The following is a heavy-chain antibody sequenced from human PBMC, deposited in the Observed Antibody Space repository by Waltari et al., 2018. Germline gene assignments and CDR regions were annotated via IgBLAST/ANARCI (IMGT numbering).Heavy chain of an antibody. Sequence: EVQLVESGGGLVQPGGSLRLSCAASGLTFSSYAMRWVRQAPGKGLEWVSAISGSGGSTNYADSVKGRFTIARDNSKNTLYLQMNSLRAEDTAVYYCAKDHDFWSANYYYYGMDVWGQGTTVTVSS. J-gene: IGHJ6*02. CDR2: ISGSGGST. CDR1: GLTFSSYA. D-gene: IGHD3-3*01. V-gene: IGHV3-23*04. CDR3: AKDHDFWSANYYYYGMDV.